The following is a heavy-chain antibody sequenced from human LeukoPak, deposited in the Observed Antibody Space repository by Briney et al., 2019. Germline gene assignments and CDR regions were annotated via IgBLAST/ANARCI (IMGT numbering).Heavy chain of an antibody. CDR3: VTYPYDSSGYYYGPHFDY. V-gene: IGHV1-69*05. D-gene: IGHD3-22*01. CDR1: GGTFSSYA. J-gene: IGHJ4*02. CDR2: IIPIFGTA. Sequence: ASVKVSCKASGGTFSSYAISWVRQAPGQGLEWMGGIIPIFGTANYAQKLQGRVTMTTDTSTSTAYMELRSLRSDDTAVYYCVTYPYDSSGYYYGPHFDYWGQGTLVTVSS.